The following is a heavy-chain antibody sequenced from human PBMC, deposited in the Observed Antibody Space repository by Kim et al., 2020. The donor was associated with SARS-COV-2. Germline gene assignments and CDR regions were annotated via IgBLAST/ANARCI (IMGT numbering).Heavy chain of an antibody. Sequence: GGSLRLSCAASGFTFSSYSMIWVRQAPGGGLEWVSLISTTGNYIYYADSLKGRLTISRDNTKNSLFLQMNSLRPDATAVYYCARSVGPGYSGTGSYFDS. CDR3: ARSVGPGYSGTGSYFDS. J-gene: IGHJ4*01. D-gene: IGHD3-10*01. CDR2: ISTTGNYI. CDR1: GFTFSSYS. V-gene: IGHV3-21*01.